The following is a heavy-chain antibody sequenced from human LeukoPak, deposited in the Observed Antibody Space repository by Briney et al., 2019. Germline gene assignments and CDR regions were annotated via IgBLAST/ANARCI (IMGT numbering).Heavy chain of an antibody. V-gene: IGHV3-48*01. D-gene: IGHD4-11*01. CDR2: ISSSSSTL. J-gene: IGHJ4*02. CDR3: AREGSNIDY. CDR1: GFTFSSYS. Sequence: PGGSLRLSCAASGFTFSSYSMNWVRQAPGKGLEWVSYISSSSSTLYYADSVKGRFTISRDNAKNSLYLQMNSLRAEDTAVYYCAREGSNIDYWGQGTLVTVSS.